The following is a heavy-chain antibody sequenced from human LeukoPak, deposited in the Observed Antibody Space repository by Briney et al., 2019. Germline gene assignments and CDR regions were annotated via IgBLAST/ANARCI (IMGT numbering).Heavy chain of an antibody. J-gene: IGHJ4*02. CDR2: IDSTGSTK. CDR3: ARGYDYGDYGVVE. D-gene: IGHD4-17*01. Sequence: GGSLRLSCAASGFTFSRYEMNWVRQTPGKGLEWVSYIDSTGSTKNYADSAKGRFTISRDNSKNTLYLQMNSLRAEDTAVYYCARGYDYGDYGVVEWGQGTLVTVSS. CDR1: GFTFSRYE. V-gene: IGHV3-48*03.